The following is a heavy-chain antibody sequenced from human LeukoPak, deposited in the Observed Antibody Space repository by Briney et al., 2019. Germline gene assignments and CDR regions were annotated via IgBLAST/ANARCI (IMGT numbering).Heavy chain of an antibody. J-gene: IGHJ4*02. V-gene: IGHV1-24*01. CDR2: FDPEDGET. Sequence: ASVKVSCKVSGYTLTELSMHWVRQAPGKGLEWMGGFDPEDGETIYAQKFQGRVTMTEDTSTDTAYMELSSLRSEDTAVYYRATDPTYSSSWYSPRDYWGQGTLVTVPS. CDR1: GYTLTELS. CDR3: ATDPTYSSSWYSPRDY. D-gene: IGHD6-13*01.